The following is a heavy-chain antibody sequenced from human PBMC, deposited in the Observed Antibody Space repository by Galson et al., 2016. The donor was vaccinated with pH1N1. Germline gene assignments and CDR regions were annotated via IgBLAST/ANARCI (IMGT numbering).Heavy chain of an antibody. CDR3: ARGGYCSGGSCYDVFDY. V-gene: IGHV1-8*01. Sequence: SVKVSCKASGYTFTDYDINWVRQGTGQGLEWMGWMNPNNDNTGYAQKFQGRVTMTRNTSKSTAYMELSSLRSEDTAVYYCARGGYCSGGSCYDVFDYWGQGTLVTVS. D-gene: IGHD2-15*01. CDR1: GYTFTDYD. CDR2: MNPNNDNT. J-gene: IGHJ4*02.